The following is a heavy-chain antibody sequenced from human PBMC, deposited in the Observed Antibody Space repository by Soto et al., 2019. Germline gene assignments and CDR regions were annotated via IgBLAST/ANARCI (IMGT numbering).Heavy chain of an antibody. Sequence: PGGSLRLSCAASGFTFSTYAMSWVRQAPGKGLEWVSTISGSGGDTYYADSVKGRSTISRDNSKNTLNLQMNSLRAEDTAVYYCAKDIIMFRGAQSAPSDYWGQGTLVTVSS. V-gene: IGHV3-23*01. J-gene: IGHJ4*02. CDR2: ISGSGGDT. CDR3: AKDIIMFRGAQSAPSDY. CDR1: GFTFSTYA. D-gene: IGHD3-10*01.